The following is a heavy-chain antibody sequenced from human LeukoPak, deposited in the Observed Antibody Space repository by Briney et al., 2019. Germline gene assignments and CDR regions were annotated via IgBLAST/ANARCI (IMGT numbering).Heavy chain of an antibody. CDR2: IHPGDSDT. CDR3: AHSGATAPHWFDP. CDR1: GYSFPTYW. D-gene: IGHD5-24*01. J-gene: IGHJ5*02. Sequence: GGSLRLSCKGSGYSFPTYWIGWVRQMPGKGLEWMGIIHPGDSDTRYSPPFEGQVIVSADKSISTAYLQWSSLKASDTAMYYCAHSGATAPHWFDPWGQGTLVTVSS. V-gene: IGHV5-51*01.